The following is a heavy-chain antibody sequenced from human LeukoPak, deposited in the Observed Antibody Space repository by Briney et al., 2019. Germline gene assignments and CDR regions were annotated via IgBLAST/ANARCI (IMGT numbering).Heavy chain of an antibody. Sequence: ASVKVSCKASGYTFTSYDINWVRQATGQGLEWMRWMNPNSGNTGYAQKFQGRVTMTRNTSISTAYMELSSLRSEDTAVYYCARGLYYYDSSGYYYSYFDYWGHGTLVTVSS. CDR1: GYTFTSYD. CDR2: MNPNSGNT. J-gene: IGHJ4*01. D-gene: IGHD3-22*01. V-gene: IGHV1-8*01. CDR3: ARGLYYYDSSGYYYSYFDY.